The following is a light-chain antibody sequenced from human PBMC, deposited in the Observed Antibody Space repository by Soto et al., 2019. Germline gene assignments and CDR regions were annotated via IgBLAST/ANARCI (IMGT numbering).Light chain of an antibody. Sequence: DIQMTQSPSTLAGSVGDRVTITCRASQTISSWLAWYQQKPGKAPKRLIYKASTLKSGVPSSFSSSGSGTEFTLTISSLQPDDFATYYGQHYNSYSEAFGQGTKLELK. CDR2: KAS. V-gene: IGKV1-5*03. CDR3: QHYNSYSEA. J-gene: IGKJ1*01. CDR1: QTISSW.